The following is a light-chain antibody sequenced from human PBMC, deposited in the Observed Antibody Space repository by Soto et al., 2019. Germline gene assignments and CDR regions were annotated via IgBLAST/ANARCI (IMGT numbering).Light chain of an antibody. J-gene: IGKJ5*01. CDR2: GAS. CDR3: QQYGSPPIP. Sequence: EMGWTQCRGSRSLSPGERATLSCRASQSVSNNHLAWYQQKPGQAHRLLIYGASNRATGTPDRFSGSGSGTDFTLTISRLEPEAFAVYYCQQYGSPPIPFGPGTRLETK. V-gene: IGKV3-20*01. CDR1: QSVSNNH.